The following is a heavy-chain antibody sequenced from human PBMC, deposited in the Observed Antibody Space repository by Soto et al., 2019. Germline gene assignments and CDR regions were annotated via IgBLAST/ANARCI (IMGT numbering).Heavy chain of an antibody. CDR1: GFTFSSYA. J-gene: IGHJ4*02. CDR2: ISGSGGST. Sequence: GGSLRLSCAASGFTFSSYAMSWVRQAPGKGLEWVSAISGSGGSTYYADSVKGRFTISRDNSKNTLYLQMNSLRAEDTAVYYCAKVLIGSVIPVAGYYFDYWGQGTLVTVSS. V-gene: IGHV3-23*01. CDR3: AKVLIGSVIPVAGYYFDY. D-gene: IGHD6-19*01.